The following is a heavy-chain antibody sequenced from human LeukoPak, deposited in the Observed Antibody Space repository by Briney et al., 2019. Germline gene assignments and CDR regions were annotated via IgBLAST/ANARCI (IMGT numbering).Heavy chain of an antibody. D-gene: IGHD5-18*01. CDR1: GFTVSSNY. Sequence: GGSLRLSCAASGFTVSSNYMSWVCQAPGKGLEWVSVIYSGGSIYYADSVKGRFTISRDNSKNTLYLQMNSLRAEDTAVYYCARESVDTAMVMDYWGQGTLVTVSS. V-gene: IGHV3-66*01. J-gene: IGHJ4*02. CDR2: IYSGGSI. CDR3: ARESVDTAMVMDY.